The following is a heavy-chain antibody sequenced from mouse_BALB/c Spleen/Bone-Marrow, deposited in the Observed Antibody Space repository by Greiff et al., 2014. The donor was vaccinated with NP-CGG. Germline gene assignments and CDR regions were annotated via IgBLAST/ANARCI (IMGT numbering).Heavy chain of an antibody. D-gene: IGHD2-10*02. CDR2: IYPDSSTI. V-gene: IGHV4-1*02. Sequence: DVKLVESGGGLVQPGGSLKLSCAASGFDFSRYWMSWVRQAPGKGLEWIGEIYPDSSTINYTPSLKDKFIISRDNAKNTLYLQMSKVRSEDTALYYCARRGYGNHWYFDVWGAGTTVTVSS. CDR1: GFDFSRYW. CDR3: ARRGYGNHWYFDV. J-gene: IGHJ1*01.